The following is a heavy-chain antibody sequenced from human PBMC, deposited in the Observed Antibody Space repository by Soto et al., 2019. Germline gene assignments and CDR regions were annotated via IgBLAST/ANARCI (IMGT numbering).Heavy chain of an antibody. CDR2: INHSGST. CDR1: GGSFCGYY. V-gene: IGHV4-34*09. J-gene: IGHJ5*02. D-gene: IGHD3-22*01. CDR3: ARGGRFYYNNWFDP. Sequence: SETLSLTCAVYGGSFCGYYWSWIRQPPGKGLEWIGEINHSGSTNYNPSLKSRVAISVDTSKNQFSLKLSSVTAADTAVYYCARGGRFYYNNWFDPWGQGTLVTVS.